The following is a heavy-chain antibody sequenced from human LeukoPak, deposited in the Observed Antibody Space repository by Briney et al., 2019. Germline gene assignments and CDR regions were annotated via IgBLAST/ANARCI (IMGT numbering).Heavy chain of an antibody. CDR3: AKGKSCLWESSFYYFDY. D-gene: IGHD3-16*02. Sequence: SGSLTLSRPASGFTLTNYAMSWLGQAPGKGRAWVAGICGRCGSTNYAANVKRRLTISRDNSKNTLYMQISSLRGEDTAVYYCAKGKSCLWESSFYYFDYWGQGALVTVSS. V-gene: IGHV3-23*01. CDR2: ICGRCGST. CDR1: GFTLTNYA. J-gene: IGHJ4*02.